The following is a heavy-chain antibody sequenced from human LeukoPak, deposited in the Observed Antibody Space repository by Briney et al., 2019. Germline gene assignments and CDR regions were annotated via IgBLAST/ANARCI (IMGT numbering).Heavy chain of an antibody. Sequence: GGSLRLSCAASGFTFSNYAMHWVRQAPGKGLEWVAVISKDGSDKYYVDSVKGRFAISRDNSRNTLYLQMNSLRAEDTAVYFCAKESCTMTNCLGDWGQGTLVTVSS. CDR3: AKESCTMTNCLGD. CDR1: GFTFSNYA. CDR2: ISKDGSDK. V-gene: IGHV3-30*09. J-gene: IGHJ4*02. D-gene: IGHD2-8*01.